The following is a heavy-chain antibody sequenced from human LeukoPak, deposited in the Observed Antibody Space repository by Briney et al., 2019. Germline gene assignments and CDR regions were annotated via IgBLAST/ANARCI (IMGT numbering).Heavy chain of an antibody. CDR3: ARGLYGITAA. CDR1: GGSFSGYY. J-gene: IGHJ4*02. CDR2: INHSGST. V-gene: IGHV4-34*01. Sequence: PSETLSLTCAVYGGSFSGYYWSWIRQPPGKGLEWLGEINHSGSTNSNPSLKSRVTISVDTSKNQFSLKLSSVTAADTAVYYCARGLYGITAAWGQGTLVTVSS. D-gene: IGHD1-14*01.